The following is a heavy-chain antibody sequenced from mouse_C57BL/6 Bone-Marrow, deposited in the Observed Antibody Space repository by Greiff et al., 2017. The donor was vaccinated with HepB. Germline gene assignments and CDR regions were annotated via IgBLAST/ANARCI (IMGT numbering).Heavy chain of an antibody. J-gene: IGHJ1*03. CDR2: IYPGGGYT. CDR1: GYTFTNYW. D-gene: IGHD1-1*01. V-gene: IGHV1-63*01. CDR3: ARDYYGSSWYFDV. Sequence: VMLVESGAELVRPGTSVKMSCKASGYTFTNYWIGWAKQRPGHGLEWIGDIYPGGGYTNYNEKFKGKATLTADKSSSTAYMQFSSLTSEDSAIYYCARDYYGSSWYFDVWGTGTTVTVSS.